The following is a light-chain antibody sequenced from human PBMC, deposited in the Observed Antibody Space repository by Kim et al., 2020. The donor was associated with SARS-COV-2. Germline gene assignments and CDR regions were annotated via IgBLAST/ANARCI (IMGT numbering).Light chain of an antibody. CDR1: QSISSTY. CDR2: GTS. Sequence: STGERATLSCRASQSISSTYLAWYQQRPGQAPRLLIYGTSNRATGIPDRFSGSGSGTDFTLTITRLEPEDFAVYYCLQYNYSPRTFGQGTKVDIK. J-gene: IGKJ1*01. V-gene: IGKV3-20*01. CDR3: LQYNYSPRT.